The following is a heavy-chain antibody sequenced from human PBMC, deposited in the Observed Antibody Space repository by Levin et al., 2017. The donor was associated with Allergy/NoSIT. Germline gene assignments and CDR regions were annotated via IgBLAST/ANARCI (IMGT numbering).Heavy chain of an antibody. CDR3: AKAPRWRAVAGNFDY. CDR2: ISGSGGST. D-gene: IGHD6-19*01. Sequence: GESLKISCAASGFTFSSYAMSWVRQAPGKGLEWVSAISGSGGSTYYADSVKGRFTISRDNSKNTLYLQMNSLRAEDTAVYYCAKAPRWRAVAGNFDYWGQGTLVTVSS. J-gene: IGHJ4*02. V-gene: IGHV3-23*01. CDR1: GFTFSSYA.